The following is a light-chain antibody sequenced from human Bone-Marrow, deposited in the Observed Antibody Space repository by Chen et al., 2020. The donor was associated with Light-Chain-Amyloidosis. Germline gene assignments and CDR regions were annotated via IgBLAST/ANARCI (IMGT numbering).Light chain of an antibody. V-gene: IGKV1-39*01. CDR1: EDIRVY. Sequence: DIQMTQPPSPLSASLGDRVTITCRASEDIRVYLNWYQQKPGKAPKLLIYFASNLEAWVPSRFSGSGSGTDFTLTISSLQPEDSATYYCQQSYSAWTFGQGTKVDIK. CDR3: QQSYSAWT. J-gene: IGKJ1*01. CDR2: FAS.